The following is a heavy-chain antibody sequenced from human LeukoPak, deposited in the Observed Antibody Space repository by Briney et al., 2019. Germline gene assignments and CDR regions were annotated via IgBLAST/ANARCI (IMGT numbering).Heavy chain of an antibody. CDR3: ATTYYYDSSGYLRDAFDI. V-gene: IGHV5-51*01. J-gene: IGHJ3*02. D-gene: IGHD3-22*01. Sequence: PGESLKISCKGSGYSFTSYWIGWVRQMPGKGLEWMGIIYPGDSDTRYSPSFQGQVTISADKSISTAYLQWSSLKASDTAMYYCATTYYYDSSGYLRDAFDIWGQGTMVTVSS. CDR2: IYPGDSDT. CDR1: GYSFTSYW.